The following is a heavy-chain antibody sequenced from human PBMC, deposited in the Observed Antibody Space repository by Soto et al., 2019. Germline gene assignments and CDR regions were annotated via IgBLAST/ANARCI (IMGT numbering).Heavy chain of an antibody. CDR1: GFTFSSYA. V-gene: IGHV3-23*01. D-gene: IGHD3-22*01. CDR2: ISGSGGST. Sequence: PGGSLRLSCAASGFTFSSYAMSWVRQAPGKGLEWVSAISGSGGSTYYADSVKGRFTISRDNSKNTLYLQMNSLRAEDTAVYYCAAGPGITMIVVVGPASYSDAFDIWGQGTMVTVSS. CDR3: AAGPGITMIVVVGPASYSDAFDI. J-gene: IGHJ3*02.